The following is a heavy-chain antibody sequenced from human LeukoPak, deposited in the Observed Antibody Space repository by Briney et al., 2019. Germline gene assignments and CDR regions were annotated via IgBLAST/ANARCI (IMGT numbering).Heavy chain of an antibody. CDR1: GGSISSGGYS. CDR3: ARGVSSGWVAYFDY. Sequence: SETLSLTCAVSGGSISSGGYSWSWIRQPPGKGLEWTGYIYHSGSTYHNPSLKSRVTISVDRSKNQFSLKLSSVTAADTAVYYCARGVSSGWVAYFDYWGQGTLVTVSS. CDR2: IYHSGST. J-gene: IGHJ4*02. D-gene: IGHD6-19*01. V-gene: IGHV4-30-2*01.